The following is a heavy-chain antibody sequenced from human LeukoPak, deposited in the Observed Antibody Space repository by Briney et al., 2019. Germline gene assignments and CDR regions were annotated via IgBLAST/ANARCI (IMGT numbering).Heavy chain of an antibody. CDR2: ITSNGDKT. V-gene: IGHV3-64*01. CDR3: ARVGSWDAFDF. CDR1: GFSFSSYA. Sequence: PGGSLRLSCAASGFSFSSYAMHWVRQAPGKGPEYVSAITSNGDKTYYANSVKGRFIISRDNSKNTLYLQMGSLRAEDMAVYYCARVGSWDAFDFWGQGTMVTVSS. J-gene: IGHJ3*01. D-gene: IGHD1-26*01.